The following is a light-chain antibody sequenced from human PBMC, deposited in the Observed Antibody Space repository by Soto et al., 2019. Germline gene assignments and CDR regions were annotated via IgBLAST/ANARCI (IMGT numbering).Light chain of an antibody. CDR1: QTVLYSTDNRNY. CDR3: QQYHTPPYT. Sequence: DIVMTQSPESLAVSLGESATINCKSSQTVLYSTDNRNYLAWHQQKPGQPPKLLIFWASTRESGVPDRFSGSGSGTDFTLTISSLQAEDVVVYYCQQYHTPPYTFGQGTKLEIK. V-gene: IGKV4-1*01. J-gene: IGKJ2*01. CDR2: WAS.